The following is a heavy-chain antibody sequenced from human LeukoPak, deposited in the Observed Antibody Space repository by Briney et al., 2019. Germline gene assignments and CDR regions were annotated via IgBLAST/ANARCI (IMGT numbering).Heavy chain of an antibody. CDR1: GGSISSYY. Sequence: SETLSLTCTVSGGSISSYYWSWIRQPPGKGLEWIGYIYYSGCTNYNPSLKSRVTISVDTSKNQFSLKLSSVTAADTAVYYCARARSYFDYWGQGTLVTVSS. J-gene: IGHJ4*02. CDR3: ARARSYFDY. V-gene: IGHV4-59*01. CDR2: IYYSGCT.